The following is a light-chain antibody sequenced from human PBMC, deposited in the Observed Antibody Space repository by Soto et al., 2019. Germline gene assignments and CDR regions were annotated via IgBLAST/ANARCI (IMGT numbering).Light chain of an antibody. CDR2: HVS. J-gene: IGLJ1*01. CDR3: TSFTSDNLYV. Sequence: QSVLTQPASVSGSPGQSVTISCTGTSXDFGGYNYVSWYQQYPGKVPKLLIYHVSNRPSGVSNRFSGSKSGNTASLTISGLQAEDEADYFCTSFTSDNLYVFGTGTKVTVL. V-gene: IGLV2-14*03. CDR1: SXDFGGYNY.